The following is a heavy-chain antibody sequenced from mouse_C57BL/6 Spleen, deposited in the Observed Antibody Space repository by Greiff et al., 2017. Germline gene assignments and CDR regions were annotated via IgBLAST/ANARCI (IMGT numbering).Heavy chain of an antibody. CDR3: VRWLPAWFAY. CDR2: INPNNGGT. CDR1: GYTFTDYN. Sequence: EVQLQQSGPELVKPGASVKMSCKASGYTFTDYNMHWVKQSHGKSLEWIGYINPNNGGTSYNQKFKGKATLTVNKSSSTAYMELRSLTSEDAAVYYCVRWLPAWFAYWGQGTLVTVSA. J-gene: IGHJ3*01. V-gene: IGHV1-22*01. D-gene: IGHD2-2*01.